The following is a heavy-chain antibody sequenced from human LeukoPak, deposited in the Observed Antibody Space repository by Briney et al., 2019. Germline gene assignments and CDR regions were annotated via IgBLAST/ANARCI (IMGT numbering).Heavy chain of an antibody. CDR2: INHSGST. Sequence: SETLSLTCAVYGGSFSGYYWSWIRQPPGKGLEWIGEINHSGSTNYNPSLKRRVTISVDTSKNQFSLKLSSVTAADTAVYYCARGSQSLGYCSGGSCRAKIFDYWGQGTLVTVSS. V-gene: IGHV4-34*01. J-gene: IGHJ4*02. D-gene: IGHD2-15*01. CDR1: GGSFSGYY. CDR3: ARGSQSLGYCSGGSCRAKIFDY.